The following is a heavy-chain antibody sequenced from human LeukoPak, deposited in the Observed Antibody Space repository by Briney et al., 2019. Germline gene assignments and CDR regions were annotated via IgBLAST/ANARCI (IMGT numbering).Heavy chain of an antibody. D-gene: IGHD3-10*01. CDR1: GGSISSYY. Sequence: SSETLSLTCTVSGGSISSYYWSWIRQPPGKGLEWIGYIYYSGSTNYNPSLKSRVTISVDTSKNQLSLKLSSVTAADTAVYYCAREVGITMVRGAGAFDIWGQGTMVTVSS. CDR2: IYYSGST. CDR3: AREVGITMVRGAGAFDI. J-gene: IGHJ3*02. V-gene: IGHV4-59*01.